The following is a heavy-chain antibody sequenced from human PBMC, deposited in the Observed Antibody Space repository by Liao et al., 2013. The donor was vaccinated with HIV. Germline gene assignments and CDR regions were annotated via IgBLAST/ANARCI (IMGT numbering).Heavy chain of an antibody. V-gene: IGHV4-34*01. CDR3: ARVGSTVTYLDY. CDR2: INHRGST. CDR1: GGSFSGYY. D-gene: IGHD4-17*01. J-gene: IGHJ4*02. Sequence: QVQLQQWGAGLLKPSETLSLTCAVYGGSFSGYYWSWIRQAPGKGLEWIGEINHRGSTNYNPSLKSRVTISVDTSKNQFSLNLSSVTAADTAVYYCARVGSTVTYLDYWGQGTLVTVSS.